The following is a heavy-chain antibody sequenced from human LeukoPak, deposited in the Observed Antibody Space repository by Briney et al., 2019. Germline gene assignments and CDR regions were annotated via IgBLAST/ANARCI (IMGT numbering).Heavy chain of an antibody. Sequence: GGSLRLSCAASGFIFNNYGLVWVRQAPGKGLEWVSAISNDGGGTNYADFVKGRFTISRDNSKNTLFLQMNSLRAEDTALYYCAKGSSGYFVDLWGQGTLVTVSS. CDR1: GFIFNNYG. D-gene: IGHD3-22*01. CDR2: ISNDGGGT. CDR3: AKGSSGYFVDL. J-gene: IGHJ5*02. V-gene: IGHV3-23*01.